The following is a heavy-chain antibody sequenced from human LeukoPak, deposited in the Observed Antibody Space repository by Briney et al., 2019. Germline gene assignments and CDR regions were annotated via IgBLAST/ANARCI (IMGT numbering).Heavy chain of an antibody. J-gene: IGHJ4*02. V-gene: IGHV4-39*01. Sequence: SETLSLACTVSGGSISSSSYYWGWIRQPPGKGLEWIGEINHSGSTNYNPSLKSRVTISVDTSKNQFSLKLSSVTAADTAVYYCARQATMVRGVNTKALDYWGQGTLVTVSS. CDR3: ARQATMVRGVNTKALDY. D-gene: IGHD3-10*01. CDR2: INHSGST. CDR1: GGSISSSSYY.